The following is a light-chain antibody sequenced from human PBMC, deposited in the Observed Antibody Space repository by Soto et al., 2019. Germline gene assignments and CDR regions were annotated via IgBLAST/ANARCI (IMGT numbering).Light chain of an antibody. CDR1: QSVSSSY. V-gene: IGKV3-20*01. J-gene: IGKJ5*01. CDR2: GAS. CDR3: QQYGSSPPVT. Sequence: EIVLTQSPGTLSLSPGERATLSCRASQSVSSSYLAWYQQKPGQAPRLLIYGASGRVTGIPDRFSGSGSGTHLTLTISRLEPEDFAVYYCQQYGSSPPVTFGQGTRLEIK.